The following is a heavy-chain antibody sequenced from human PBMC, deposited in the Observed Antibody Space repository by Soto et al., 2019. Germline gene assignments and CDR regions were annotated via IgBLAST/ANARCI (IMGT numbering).Heavy chain of an antibody. V-gene: IGHV3-48*01. Sequence: GESLKISCAASGFAFSTYSMNWVRQAPGKGLEWVSYISSSSGTIYYADSVKGRFTISRDNAKNSLYLQMNSLRAEDTAVYYCARDGCSSTSCYFNYWGQGTLVTVSS. CDR3: ARDGCSSTSCYFNY. J-gene: IGHJ4*02. CDR2: ISSSSGTI. D-gene: IGHD2-2*01. CDR1: GFAFSTYS.